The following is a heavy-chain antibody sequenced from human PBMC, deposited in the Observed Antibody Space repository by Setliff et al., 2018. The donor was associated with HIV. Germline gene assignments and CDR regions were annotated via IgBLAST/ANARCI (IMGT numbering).Heavy chain of an antibody. J-gene: IGHJ4*02. Sequence: SVKVSCKASGGAFSSYAISWVRQAPGQGLEWMGRVIPIFDRSHYAEKFQGRVTMTADKSTSTAYMELSSLRSDDSAMYYCAREGPCGNSCYSNYWGQGTLVTSPQ. CDR2: VIPIFDRS. D-gene: IGHD2-15*01. CDR1: GGAFSSYA. CDR3: AREGPCGNSCYSNY. V-gene: IGHV1-69*04.